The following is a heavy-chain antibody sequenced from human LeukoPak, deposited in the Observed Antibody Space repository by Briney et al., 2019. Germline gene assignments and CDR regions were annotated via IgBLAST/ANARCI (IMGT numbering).Heavy chain of an antibody. D-gene: IGHD4-17*01. CDR2: IYHSGST. Sequence: PSETLSLTCTVSGYSISSGYYWGWIRQPPGKGLEWIGSIYHSGSTYYNPSLKSRVTISVDTSKNQFSLKLSSVTAADTAVYYCARGGDYGDYGTLDYWGQGTLVTVSS. J-gene: IGHJ4*02. V-gene: IGHV4-38-2*02. CDR1: GYSISSGYY. CDR3: ARGGDYGDYGTLDY.